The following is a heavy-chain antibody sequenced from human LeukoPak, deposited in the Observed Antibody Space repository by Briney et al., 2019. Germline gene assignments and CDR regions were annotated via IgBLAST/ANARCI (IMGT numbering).Heavy chain of an antibody. CDR2: INPKSGDT. CDR3: ATEDSRSGSYYDP. V-gene: IGHV1-2*06. CDR1: GYIFTDYR. D-gene: IGHD1-26*01. Sequence: GASVKVSCKASGYIFTDYRLHWVRQAPGQGLEWMGRINPKSGDTNYAQKFQGRVTMTSDTSITTAYMELRRLKSDGTAFYFCATEDSRSGSYYDPWGQGTLVTVSS. J-gene: IGHJ5*02.